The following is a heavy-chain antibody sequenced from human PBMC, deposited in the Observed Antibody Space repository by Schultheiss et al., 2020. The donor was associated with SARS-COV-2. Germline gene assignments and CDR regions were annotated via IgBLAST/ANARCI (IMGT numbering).Heavy chain of an antibody. V-gene: IGHV1-18*01. CDR3: ARRNDNPTYYYYGMDV. J-gene: IGHJ6*02. Sequence: ASVKVSCKASGYTFTSYGISWVRQAPGQGLEWMGWISAYNVNTNYAQKLQGRVTMTTDTSTSTAYMELRSLRSDDTAVYYCARRNDNPTYYYYGMDVWGQGTTVTVSS. CDR1: GYTFTSYG. CDR2: ISAYNVNT. D-gene: IGHD1-1*01.